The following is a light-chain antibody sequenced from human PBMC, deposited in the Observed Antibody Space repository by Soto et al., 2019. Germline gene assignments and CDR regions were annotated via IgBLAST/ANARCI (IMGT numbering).Light chain of an antibody. J-gene: IGLJ1*01. Sequence: QSALTQPASVSGSPGQSITISCTGTSSDVGNFNLVSWYQHHPGKAPKLMIYEVTKRPSGVSNRFSGSKSGNTASLTISGLQAEDEADYYCCSYAGSSPYVFGTGTKLTVL. V-gene: IGLV2-23*02. CDR1: SSDVGNFNL. CDR3: CSYAGSSPYV. CDR2: EVT.